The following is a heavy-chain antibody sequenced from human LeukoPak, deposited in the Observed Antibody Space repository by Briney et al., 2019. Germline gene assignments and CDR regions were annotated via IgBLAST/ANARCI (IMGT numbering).Heavy chain of an antibody. Sequence: GGSLRLSCAASGFTFSSYAMSWVRQAPGKGLEWVSAISGSGGSTYYADSVKGRFTISRDKSKNTLYLQMNSLRAEDTAVYYCAKGAGIAAKGYYYYYYMDVWGKGTTVTVSS. CDR2: ISGSGGST. J-gene: IGHJ6*03. CDR1: GFTFSSYA. D-gene: IGHD6-25*01. CDR3: AKGAGIAAKGYYYYYYMDV. V-gene: IGHV3-23*01.